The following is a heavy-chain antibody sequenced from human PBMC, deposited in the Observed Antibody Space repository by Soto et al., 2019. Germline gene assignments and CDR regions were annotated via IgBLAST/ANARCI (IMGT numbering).Heavy chain of an antibody. CDR1: GGSISSSSYY. Sequence: PSETLSLTCTVSGGSISSSSYYWGWIRQPPGKGLEWIGSIYNSGSPYYNPSLKSRVTISVNTSKNQFSLKLSSVTAAYTAVYYCASPTVRGVIGMDVWGQGTTVTVSS. CDR3: ASPTVRGVIGMDV. J-gene: IGHJ6*02. CDR2: IYNSGSP. D-gene: IGHD3-10*01. V-gene: IGHV4-39*01.